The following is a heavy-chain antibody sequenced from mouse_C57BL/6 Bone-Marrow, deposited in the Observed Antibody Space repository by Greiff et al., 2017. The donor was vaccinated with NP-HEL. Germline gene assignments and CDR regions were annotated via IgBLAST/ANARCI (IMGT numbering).Heavy chain of an antibody. CDR2: IDPSDSYT. Sequence: QVQLKQPGAELVKPGASVKLSCKASGYTFTSYWMQWVKQRPGQGLEWIGEIDPSDSYTNYNQKFKGKATLTVDTSSSTAYMQLSSLTSEDSAVYYCARGGIYYDYFDYWGQGTTLTVSS. CDR1: GYTFTSYW. J-gene: IGHJ2*01. D-gene: IGHD2-1*01. CDR3: ARGGIYYDYFDY. V-gene: IGHV1-50*01.